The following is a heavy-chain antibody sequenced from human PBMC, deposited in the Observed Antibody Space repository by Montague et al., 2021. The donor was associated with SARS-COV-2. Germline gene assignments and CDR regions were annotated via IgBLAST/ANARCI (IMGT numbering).Heavy chain of an antibody. J-gene: IGHJ4*02. CDR1: GASMSPYH. Sequence: SETLSLTCAVTGASMSPYHWSWIRQPPGKGLEWIGNLHHSGATNYNPSLESRVTMSVDTSKNQFSLNLISVTAADTAVYFCATSLGGRYYWADYYLDYWGQGTLVTVSA. CDR2: LHHSGAT. V-gene: IGHV4-59*03. CDR3: ATSLGGRYYWADYYLDY. D-gene: IGHD3-10*01.